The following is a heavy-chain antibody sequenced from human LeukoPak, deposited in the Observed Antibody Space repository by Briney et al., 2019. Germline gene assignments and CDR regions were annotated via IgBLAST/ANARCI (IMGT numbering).Heavy chain of an antibody. CDR1: GYTFTSYG. CDR2: ISAYNGNT. J-gene: IGHJ6*02. Sequence: GASVKISCKASGYTFTSYGISWVRQAPGQGLEWMGWISAYNGNTNYAQKLQGRVTMTTDTSTSTAYMELRSLRSDDTAVYYCARDPVYSQYYYYYGMDVWGQGTTVTVSS. V-gene: IGHV1-18*01. CDR3: ARDPVYSQYYYYYGMDV. D-gene: IGHD4-11*01.